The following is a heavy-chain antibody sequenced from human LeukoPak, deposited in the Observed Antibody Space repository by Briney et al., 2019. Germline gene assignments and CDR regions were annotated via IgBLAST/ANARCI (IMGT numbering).Heavy chain of an antibody. V-gene: IGHV3-33*01. D-gene: IGHD6-19*01. Sequence: PGGSLRLSCAASGFTFSSYGMHWVRQAPGKGLEWVAVIWYDGSNKYYADSVKGRFTISRDNSKNTLYLQMNSLRAEDTAVYYCARDRLAVAERVYYCYYGRDVWGQGTTVTVSS. CDR3: ARDRLAVAERVYYCYYGRDV. CDR1: GFTFSSYG. CDR2: IWYDGSNK. J-gene: IGHJ6*02.